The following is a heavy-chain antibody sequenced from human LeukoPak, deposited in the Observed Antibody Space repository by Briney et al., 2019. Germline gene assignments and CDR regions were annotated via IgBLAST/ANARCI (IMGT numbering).Heavy chain of an antibody. V-gene: IGHV3-30*18. J-gene: IGHJ4*02. CDR2: ISYDGSNK. CDR1: RSTFSSYG. Sequence: GGSLRLSCAASRSTFSSYGMHWVRQAPGKGLEWVAVISYDGSNKYYADSVKGRFTISRDNSKNTLYLQMNSLRAEDTAVYYCAKTHDYWGQGTLVTVSS. CDR3: AKTHDY.